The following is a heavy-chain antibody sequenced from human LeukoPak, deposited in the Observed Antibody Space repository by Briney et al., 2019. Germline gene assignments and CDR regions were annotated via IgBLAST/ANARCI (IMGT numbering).Heavy chain of an antibody. CDR2: IRYDGSNK. CDR1: GFTFSSYG. D-gene: IGHD6-13*01. Sequence: GGSLRLSCAASGFTFSSYGMHWVRQAPGKGLEWVAFIRYDGSNKYYADSVKGRFTISRENAKNSLYLQMNSLRAGDTAVYYCARVDGYSSSWSYDYWGQGTLVTVSS. V-gene: IGHV3-30*02. CDR3: ARVDGYSSSWSYDY. J-gene: IGHJ4*02.